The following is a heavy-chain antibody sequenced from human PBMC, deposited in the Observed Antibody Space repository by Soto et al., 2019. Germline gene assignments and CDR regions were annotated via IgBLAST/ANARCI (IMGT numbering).Heavy chain of an antibody. V-gene: IGHV3-30*03. Sequence: QVQLVKSGGGVVQPGRSLRLSCAASGFTFSSFGMHWVRQAPGKGLEWVAIISYDGNNKYYADSVQGRFTISRDNSKNRLYLQMNSLRAEDTGVYYCARQFDSSGWYYYYYGMDVWGQGTTVTVSS. CDR1: GFTFSSFG. D-gene: IGHD6-19*01. CDR2: ISYDGNNK. CDR3: ARQFDSSGWYYYYYGMDV. J-gene: IGHJ6*02.